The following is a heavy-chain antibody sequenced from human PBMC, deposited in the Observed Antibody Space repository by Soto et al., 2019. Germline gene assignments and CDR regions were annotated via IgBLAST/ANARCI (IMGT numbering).Heavy chain of an antibody. CDR3: AREHFQSSSWPPYYFDY. J-gene: IGHJ4*02. D-gene: IGHD6-13*01. Sequence: QVQLVQSGAEVKKPGSSVKVSCKASGGTFSSYAISWVRQAPGQGLEWMGGIIPIFGTANYAQKFQGRVTITADEPTRRAYMELSSLRSEDTAVYYCAREHFQSSSWPPYYFDYRGQGTLVTVSS. CDR2: IIPIFGTA. V-gene: IGHV1-69*12. CDR1: GGTFSSYA.